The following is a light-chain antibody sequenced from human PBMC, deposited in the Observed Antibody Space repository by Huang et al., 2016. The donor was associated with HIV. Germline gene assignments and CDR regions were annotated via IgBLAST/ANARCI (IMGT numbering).Light chain of an antibody. CDR2: GAS. CDR3: QQYGSSPYT. J-gene: IGKJ2*01. V-gene: IGKV3-11*01. Sequence: EIVLTQSPATLSLSPGDRATLSCRASQSVSSSLAWYQHKPGQAPRLLIYGASNRATGIPARFSGSGSGTDFTLTISSLEPEDFAVYYCQQYGSSPYTFGQGTKLEIK. CDR1: QSVSSS.